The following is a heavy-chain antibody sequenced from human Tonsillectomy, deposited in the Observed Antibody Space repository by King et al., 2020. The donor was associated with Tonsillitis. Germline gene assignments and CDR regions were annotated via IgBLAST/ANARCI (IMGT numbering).Heavy chain of an antibody. CDR3: ARDFVIVPAPNPHYGMDV. D-gene: IGHD2-2*01. CDR1: GYTFTSYG. J-gene: IGHJ6*02. V-gene: IGHV1-18*01. Sequence: VQLVQSGAEVKKPGASVKVSCKASGYTFTSYGISWVRQAPGQGLEWMGWISAYNGNTNYAQKLQGRVTMTTDTSTSTAYMELRSLRSDDTAVYYCARDFVIVPAPNPHYGMDVWGQGTTVTVSS. CDR2: ISAYNGNT.